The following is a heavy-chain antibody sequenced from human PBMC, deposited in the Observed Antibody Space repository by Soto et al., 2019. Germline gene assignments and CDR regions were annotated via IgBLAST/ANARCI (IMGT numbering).Heavy chain of an antibody. CDR3: ARGSGYYYWDDY. Sequence: SETLSLTCPVSGGSIRSYYCSWIRQPPGKGLEWIGHIYYSGSTNYNPSLKSRVTISVDTSKNQFSLKLSSVTAADTAMYYCARGSGYYYWDDYWGQGTLVTVSS. CDR2: IYYSGST. V-gene: IGHV4-59*01. J-gene: IGHJ4*02. CDR1: GGSIRSYY. D-gene: IGHD3-22*01.